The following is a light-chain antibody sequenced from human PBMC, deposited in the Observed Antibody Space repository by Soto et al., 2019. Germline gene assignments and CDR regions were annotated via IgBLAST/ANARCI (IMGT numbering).Light chain of an antibody. Sequence: QSVLTQPPSASGTPGQRVTISCSGSSSNIGSNTVNWYQQLPGTAPKLLIYSNNQRPSGVPDRFSGSKSGTSASLAISGLQSEDEADYYFAAWDDSLNEVVFGGGTKLTVL. CDR2: SNN. V-gene: IGLV1-44*01. J-gene: IGLJ2*01. CDR3: AAWDDSLNEVV. CDR1: SSNIGSNT.